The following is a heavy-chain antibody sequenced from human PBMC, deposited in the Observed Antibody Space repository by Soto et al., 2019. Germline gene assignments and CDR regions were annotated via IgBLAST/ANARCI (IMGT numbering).Heavy chain of an antibody. J-gene: IGHJ6*02. V-gene: IGHV3-53*02. D-gene: IGHD4-4*01. CDR3: ARFTVATPSVGMDV. CDR2: IYSGGST. Sequence: DVQLVETGGGLIQPGGSLRLSCAASGFTVSSKYMSWVRQAPGKGLEWVSVIYSGGSTYYADSVKGRFTISRDNSKNTLYLQMKSVRAEDTALYYCARFTVATPSVGMDVWGQGTTVTVSS. CDR1: GFTVSSKY.